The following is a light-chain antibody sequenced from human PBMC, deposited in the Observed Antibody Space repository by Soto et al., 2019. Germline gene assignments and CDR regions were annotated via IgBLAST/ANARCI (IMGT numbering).Light chain of an antibody. CDR1: QSVSSN. Sequence: EIVMTQSQTSLYVSPGERANLSCRASQSVSSNLAWYQQKPGQAPRLLIYGASTRATGIPARFSGSGSGTDFTLTISSLQSEDFAVYYCQQYNNWPFTFGPGTKWISN. CDR3: QQYNNWPFT. CDR2: GAS. J-gene: IGKJ3*01. V-gene: IGKV3-15*01.